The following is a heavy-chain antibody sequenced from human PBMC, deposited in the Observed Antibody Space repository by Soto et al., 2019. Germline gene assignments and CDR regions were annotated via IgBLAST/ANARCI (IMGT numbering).Heavy chain of an antibody. CDR1: GFTFSDYY. Sequence: GGSLRLSCAASGFTFSDYYMSWIRQAPGKGLEWVSYISSSGSTIYYADSVKGRFTISRDNAKNSLYLQMNSLRDEDTAVYYCARDHSSGYYFDAFDIWGQGTMVTVSS. D-gene: IGHD3-22*01. V-gene: IGHV3-11*04. CDR3: ARDHSSGYYFDAFDI. CDR2: ISSSGSTI. J-gene: IGHJ3*02.